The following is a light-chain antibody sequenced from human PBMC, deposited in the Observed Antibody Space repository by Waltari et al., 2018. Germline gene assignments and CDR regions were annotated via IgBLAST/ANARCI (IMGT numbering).Light chain of an antibody. J-gene: IGKJ4*01. Sequence: EIVLTQSPGTLSLSPGDRGTLSCRASQSLNSNYLAWYQQKPGRAPRRLIYGTSTRATGTPDRFIGSGSVTDFTLTISRLEPEDFAVYFCQQYDSSPLTFGGGSRVEIK. CDR1: QSLNSNY. CDR2: GTS. V-gene: IGKV3-20*01. CDR3: QQYDSSPLT.